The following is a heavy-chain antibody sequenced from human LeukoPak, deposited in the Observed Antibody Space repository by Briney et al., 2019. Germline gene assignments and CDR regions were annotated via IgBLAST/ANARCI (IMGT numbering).Heavy chain of an antibody. CDR3: ARGDDDGDHMGLHWFDP. J-gene: IGHJ5*02. D-gene: IGHD4-17*01. V-gene: IGHV4-61*02. CDR2: IYHSGST. CDR1: GGSITRGTSY. Sequence: SETLSLTCTVSGGSITRGTSYWSWIRQPGGKGLEWIGRIYHSGSTNYNPSLKSRVTISVDTSKNQFSLKLSSVTAADTAVYYCARGDDDGDHMGLHWFDPWGRGTLVTVSS.